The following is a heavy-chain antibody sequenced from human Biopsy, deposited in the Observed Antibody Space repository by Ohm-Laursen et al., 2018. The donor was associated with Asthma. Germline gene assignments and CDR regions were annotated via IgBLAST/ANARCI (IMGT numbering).Heavy chain of an antibody. J-gene: IGHJ5*02. Sequence: SETLSLTCTVSGDSSNSGGYSWTWIRQLPVKGLEWIGYIYYSGSTYYNPSLKSRVSISLDTSKNQFSLSLTSVTAADTAVYYCARTTYGDDGFDPWGQGTLVTVSS. CDR2: IYYSGST. CDR3: ARTTYGDDGFDP. CDR1: GDSSNSGGYS. D-gene: IGHD4-17*01. V-gene: IGHV4-31*03.